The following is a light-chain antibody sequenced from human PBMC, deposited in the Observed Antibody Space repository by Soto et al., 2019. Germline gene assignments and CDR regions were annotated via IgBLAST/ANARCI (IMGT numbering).Light chain of an antibody. Sequence: QSALTQPASVSGSPGESITISCTGTSSDIGTYDLVSWYQKHPGKAPKVLIYEATKLPSGVSNRFAGSRSGNTASLTISGLQAEDEADYYCCAYAGSGNFVVFGGGTKLTVL. CDR3: CAYAGSGNFVV. J-gene: IGLJ2*01. CDR2: EAT. V-gene: IGLV2-23*01. CDR1: SSDIGTYDL.